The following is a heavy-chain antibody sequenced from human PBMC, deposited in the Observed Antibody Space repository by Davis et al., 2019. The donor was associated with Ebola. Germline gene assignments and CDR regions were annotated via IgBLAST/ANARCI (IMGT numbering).Heavy chain of an antibody. V-gene: IGHV4-61*08. CDR1: GGSISSGGYS. CDR3: ARHAGDYLWYSGYYYGMDV. CDR2: IYYSGST. D-gene: IGHD4-17*01. J-gene: IGHJ6*02. Sequence: SETLSLTCAVYGGSISSGGYSWSWIRQPPGKGLEWIGYIYYSGSTNYNPSLKSRVTISVDTSKNQFSLKLSSGTAADTAVYYCARHAGDYLWYSGYYYGMDVWGQGTTVTVSS.